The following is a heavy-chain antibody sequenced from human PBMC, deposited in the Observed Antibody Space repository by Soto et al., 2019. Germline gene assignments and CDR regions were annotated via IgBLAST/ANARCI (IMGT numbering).Heavy chain of an antibody. V-gene: IGHV1-69*02. CDR3: ASLPAAMDYYYYYMDV. J-gene: IGHJ6*03. CDR2: IIPILGIA. Sequence: GASVKVSCKASGGTFSSYTISWVRQAPGQGLEWMGRIIPILGIANYAQKFQGRVTITADKSTSTAYMELSSLRSEDTAVYYCASLPAAMDYYYYYMDVWGKGTTVTVSS. CDR1: GGTFSSYT. D-gene: IGHD2-2*01.